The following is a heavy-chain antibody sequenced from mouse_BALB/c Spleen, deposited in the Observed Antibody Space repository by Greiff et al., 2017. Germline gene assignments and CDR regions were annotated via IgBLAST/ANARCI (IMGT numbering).Heavy chain of an antibody. CDR3: AREGTTATFAY. D-gene: IGHD1-2*01. V-gene: IGHV2-9*02. CDR1: GFSLTSYG. J-gene: IGHJ3*01. CDR2: IWAGGST. Sequence: QVQLQQSGPGLVAPSQSLSITCTVSGFSLTSYGVHWVRQPPGKGLEWLGVIWAGGSTNYNSALMSRLSISKDNSKSQVFLKMNSLQTDDTAMYYCAREGTTATFAYWGQGTLVTVSA.